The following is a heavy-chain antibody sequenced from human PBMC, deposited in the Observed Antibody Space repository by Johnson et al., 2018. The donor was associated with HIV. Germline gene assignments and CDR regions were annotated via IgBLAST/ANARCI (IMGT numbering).Heavy chain of an antibody. Sequence: EVQLVESGGGLIQPGRSLRLSCTGSGVTFRKFAMGWVRRAPGKGLEWVANIKQDGSEKYYADSVKGRFTISRDNSKNTLYLQMNSLRAEDTAVYYCAKDSRRWGAFSDAFDIWGQGTMVTVSS. CDR3: AKDSRRWGAFSDAFDI. CDR1: GVTFRKFA. V-gene: IGHV3-7*01. CDR2: IKQDGSEK. J-gene: IGHJ3*02. D-gene: IGHD1-26*01.